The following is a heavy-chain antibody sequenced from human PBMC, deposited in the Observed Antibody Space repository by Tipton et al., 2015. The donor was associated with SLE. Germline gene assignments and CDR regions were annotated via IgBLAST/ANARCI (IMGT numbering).Heavy chain of an antibody. CDR1: GGSFSGYY. CDR3: ARHAFSGVAARRHWFDP. Sequence: TLSLTCAVYGGSFSGYYWTWIRQSPHTGLEWIGEINHSGSANYNPSLKSRVTISVDTSKIQFSLKLSSVTPADTAVYYCARHAFSGVAARRHWFDPWGQGTLVTVSS. V-gene: IGHV4-34*01. D-gene: IGHD6-6*01. CDR2: INHSGSA. J-gene: IGHJ5*02.